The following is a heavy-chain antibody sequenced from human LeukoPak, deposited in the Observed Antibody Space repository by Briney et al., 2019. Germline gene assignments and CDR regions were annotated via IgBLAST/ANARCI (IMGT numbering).Heavy chain of an antibody. D-gene: IGHD1-26*01. V-gene: IGHV1-18*01. CDR2: ISPYNGNT. CDR1: GYTFTSYG. Sequence: GASVKVSCKASGYTFTSYGISWVRQAPGQGLEWMGWISPYNGNTDYSQKLQGRVTMTTDTSTGTAYMEVRSLRSDDTAVYYCAREESIGSYQFLHDYWGQGTLVTVSS. J-gene: IGHJ4*02. CDR3: AREESIGSYQFLHDY.